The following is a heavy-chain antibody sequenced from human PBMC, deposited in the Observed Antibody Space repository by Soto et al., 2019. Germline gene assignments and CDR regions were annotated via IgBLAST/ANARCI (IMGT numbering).Heavy chain of an antibody. V-gene: IGHV3-23*01. Sequence: PGGSMRLSCTASGLIFSAFGMTWIRQAPGRGLEWVSSISNSGAGPHTADAVTGRFIISKGNTRNTLFLQMNSLRAEDTAVYYCGKTSRVGATFSPVDLWGQGTLVTVSS. CDR3: GKTSRVGATFSPVDL. CDR2: ISNSGAGP. D-gene: IGHD1-26*01. J-gene: IGHJ5*02. CDR1: GLIFSAFG.